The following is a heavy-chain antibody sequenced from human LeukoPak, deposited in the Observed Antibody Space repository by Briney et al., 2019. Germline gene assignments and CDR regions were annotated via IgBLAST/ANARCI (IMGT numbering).Heavy chain of an antibody. J-gene: IGHJ6*02. CDR2: IKRDGSEK. Sequence: GGSLRLSCVASGFTFSNYAMTWVRQAPGKGLEWVANIKRDGSEKYYVDSVKGRFTISRDNAKNSLYLQMNSLRAEDTAVYYCARDLYYDILTGYSGDYYYGMDVWGQGTTVTVSS. CDR1: GFTFSNYA. CDR3: ARDLYYDILTGYSGDYYYGMDV. D-gene: IGHD3-9*01. V-gene: IGHV3-7*01.